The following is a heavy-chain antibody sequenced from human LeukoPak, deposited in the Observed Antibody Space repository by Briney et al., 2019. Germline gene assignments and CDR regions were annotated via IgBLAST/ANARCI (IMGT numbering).Heavy chain of an antibody. V-gene: IGHV3-7*01. Sequence: GGSLRLSCAASGFTLSNYWMSWARQVPGRGLEWVANIKQDGSEKYYVDSVKGRFTISRDNAKNSLYLQMNSLRAEDTAVYYCAEDGRGNQDKDYVSYHFDYWGQGALVTVSS. J-gene: IGHJ4*02. CDR2: IKQDGSEK. CDR1: GFTLSNYW. CDR3: AEDGRGNQDKDYVSYHFDY. D-gene: IGHD3-16*01.